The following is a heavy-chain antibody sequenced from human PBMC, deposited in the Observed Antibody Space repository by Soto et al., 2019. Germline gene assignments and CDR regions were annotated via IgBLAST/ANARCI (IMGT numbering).Heavy chain of an antibody. Sequence: GRPLRLSFAALGFPFRSYDMPWVRQAPGKGLGWVAVVGVHGSIDHYADSVQGGSTISSDNSKNTLYLQMDSPRADEPAVYYCAKVLYASESFDSAEVPYAMDVWGQGTTVTVSS. D-gene: IGHD3-10*01. J-gene: IGHJ6*02. V-gene: IGHV3-33*06. CDR2: VGVHGSID. CDR3: AKVLYASESFDSAEVPYAMDV. CDR1: GFPFRSYD.